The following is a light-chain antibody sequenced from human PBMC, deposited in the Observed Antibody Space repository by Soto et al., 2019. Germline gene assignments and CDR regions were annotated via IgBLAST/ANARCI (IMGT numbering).Light chain of an antibody. CDR1: SSNFGSNT. V-gene: IGLV1-44*01. CDR2: SNN. CDR3: AAWDDSLNGVV. Sequence: QAVVTQPPSASGTPGQRVTIFCSGSSSNFGSNTVNWYQQLPGTAPKLLMYSNNQRPSGVPDRFSGSKSGTSAYLAISGLQSEDEADYYCAAWDDSLNGVVFGGGTKLTVL. J-gene: IGLJ2*01.